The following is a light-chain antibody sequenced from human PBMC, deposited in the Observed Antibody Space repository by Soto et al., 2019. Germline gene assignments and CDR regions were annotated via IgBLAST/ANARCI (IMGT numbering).Light chain of an antibody. Sequence: QSGLTQPASVSGSPGESIAISSTGTFSDVGGYDYVSWYQQHPDKAPKLMIYEVTKRPSGVSNRFSGSKSGNTASLTISGLQPEDEADYYCSSHTSGSTRVFGSGTKLTVL. CDR2: EVT. J-gene: IGLJ1*01. V-gene: IGLV2-14*01. CDR1: FSDVGGYDY. CDR3: SSHTSGSTRV.